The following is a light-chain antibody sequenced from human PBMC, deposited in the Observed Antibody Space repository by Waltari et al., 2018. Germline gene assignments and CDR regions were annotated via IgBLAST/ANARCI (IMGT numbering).Light chain of an antibody. V-gene: IGKV1-5*03. CDR1: QRISSR. Sequence: DIQMTQSPSTLSASVGDRVTITCRASQRISSRLAWYQQKPGKAPKLLIYKASSLESGVPSRFSGSGSGTEFTLTISSLQPDDFATYYCQQYNSYSFTFGPGTKVDIK. CDR2: KAS. CDR3: QQYNSYSFT. J-gene: IGKJ3*01.